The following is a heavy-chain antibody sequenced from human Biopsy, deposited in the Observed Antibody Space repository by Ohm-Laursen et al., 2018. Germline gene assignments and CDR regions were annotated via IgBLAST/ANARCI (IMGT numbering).Heavy chain of an antibody. V-gene: IGHV4-31*01. Sequence: SQTLSLTCTVSGGSVSSGGFYWSWIRQHPGKGLEWIGYIYYSGTTYYNPSLKSLVTISVDTSKNQFSLKLNSVTAADTAVYYWGRPPYGGTRYWYFDLWGRGNPVTVSS. CDR3: GRPPYGGTRYWYFDL. D-gene: IGHD4-23*01. J-gene: IGHJ2*01. CDR1: GGSVSSGGFY. CDR2: IYYSGTT.